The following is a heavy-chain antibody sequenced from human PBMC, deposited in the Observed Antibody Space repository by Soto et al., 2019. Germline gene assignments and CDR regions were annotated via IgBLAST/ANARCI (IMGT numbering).Heavy chain of an antibody. CDR1: GGSISSGGYS. J-gene: IGHJ6*02. CDR2: IYHSGST. D-gene: IGHD4-17*01. CDR3: ARAHYGDYGYGMDV. V-gene: IGHV4-30-2*01. Sequence: QLQLQESGSGLVKPSQTLSLTCAVSGGSISSGGYSWSWIRQPPGKGLEWIGYIYHSGSTYYNPPLKSRVTISVDRSKNQSSLKLSSVTAADTAVYYCARAHYGDYGYGMDVWGQGTTVTVSS.